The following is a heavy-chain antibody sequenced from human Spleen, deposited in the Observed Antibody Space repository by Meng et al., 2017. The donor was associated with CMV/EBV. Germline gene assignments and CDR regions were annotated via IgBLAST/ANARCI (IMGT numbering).Heavy chain of an antibody. CDR2: IYSGGTT. D-gene: IGHD6-13*01. Sequence: GGSLRLSCTVSGGSISSSSYYWGWIRQPPGKGLEWVSVIYSGGTTYYVDSVKGRFTISRDNSKNTLYLQMNSLRAEDTAVYYCARDGYSSSWTPHSWFDPWGQGTLVTVSS. J-gene: IGHJ5*02. V-gene: IGHV3-53*05. CDR3: ARDGYSSSWTPHSWFDP. CDR1: GGSISSSSYY.